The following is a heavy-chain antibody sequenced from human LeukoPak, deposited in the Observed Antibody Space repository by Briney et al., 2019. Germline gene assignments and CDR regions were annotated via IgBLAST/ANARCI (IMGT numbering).Heavy chain of an antibody. Sequence: GGSLRLSCAASGFTVSSNYMSWVRQAPGKGLEWVSVIYSGGSTYYADSVKGRFTISRDNSKNTLYLQMNSLRAEDTAVYYCARQKYYYDSGGYYYYFDYWGQGTLVTVSS. J-gene: IGHJ4*02. D-gene: IGHD3-22*01. V-gene: IGHV3-53*01. CDR3: ARQKYYYDSGGYYYYFDY. CDR1: GFTVSSNY. CDR2: IYSGGST.